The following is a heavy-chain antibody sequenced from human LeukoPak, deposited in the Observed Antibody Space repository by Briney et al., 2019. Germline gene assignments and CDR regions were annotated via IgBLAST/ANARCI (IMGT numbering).Heavy chain of an antibody. CDR3: ARGDRVSGYDFDY. D-gene: IGHD5-12*01. J-gene: IGHJ4*02. CDR1: GFSFSSYN. Sequence: GGSLRLSCVASGFSFSSYNMNWVRQAPGKGLEWVSAISMSGGYIYYTDSVKGRFTISRDNAKNLLYLQMNSLRAEDTAVYYCARGDRVSGYDFDYWGQGTLVTVSS. V-gene: IGHV3-21*01. CDR2: ISMSGGYI.